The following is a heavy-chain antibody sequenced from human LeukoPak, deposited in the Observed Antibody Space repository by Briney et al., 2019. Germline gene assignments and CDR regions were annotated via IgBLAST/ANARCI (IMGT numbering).Heavy chain of an antibody. V-gene: IGHV4-4*02. CDR1: GGSISSSNW. J-gene: IGHJ4*02. Sequence: TSETLSLTCAVSGGSISSSNWWSWVRQPPGKGLEWIGEIYHSGSTNYNPSLKSRVTISVDKSKNQFSLRLTSVTAADTAIYYCASSSGWFEYWGQGTLVTVSS. D-gene: IGHD6-19*01. CDR3: ASSSGWFEY. CDR2: IYHSGST.